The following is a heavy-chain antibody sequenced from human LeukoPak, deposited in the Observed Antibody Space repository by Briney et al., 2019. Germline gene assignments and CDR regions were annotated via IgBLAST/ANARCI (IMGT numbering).Heavy chain of an antibody. J-gene: IGHJ4*02. D-gene: IGHD3-22*01. Sequence: GGSLRLSCAASGFTFSSYSMHWVRHAPGNGLEPLSAISPDASRTYYANSVRGRFTISRDNSKKTPYLQMGSLRPEDMAVYYCAREDRGDYSYWGQGTLVTVSS. CDR3: AREDRGDYSY. CDR2: ISPDASRT. CDR1: GFTFSSYS. V-gene: IGHV3-64*01.